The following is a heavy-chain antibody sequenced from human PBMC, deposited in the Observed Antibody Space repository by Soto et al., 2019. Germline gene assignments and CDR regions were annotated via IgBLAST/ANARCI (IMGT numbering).Heavy chain of an antibody. D-gene: IGHD3-22*01. J-gene: IGHJ4*02. CDR1: GYGISTSSY. Sequence: SETLSLTCVVSGYGISTSSYWGWVRQAPGKGLEWIGAINHRGNSYYNSSLKSRVTMSVDTSRNQFSLSLTSVTAADTAIYYCTREWGHSYYYDSSGFNPDYWGQGTLVTVSS. CDR2: INHRGNS. CDR3: TREWGHSYYYDSSGFNPDY. V-gene: IGHV4-38-2*02.